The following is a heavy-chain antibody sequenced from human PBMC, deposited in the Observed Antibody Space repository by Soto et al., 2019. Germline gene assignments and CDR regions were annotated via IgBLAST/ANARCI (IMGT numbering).Heavy chain of an antibody. V-gene: IGHV3-48*01. Sequence: EVQLVESGGGLVQPGGSLRLSCAASGFTFSTYSMNWVRQAPGKGLEWVSYITSGSSAIYYADSVKGRFTISRDNAKNSLYLHMNSLRAEDTAVYYCARGGCSSTSCYNPYYYYYMDVWGKGATVTVSS. D-gene: IGHD2-2*01. CDR3: ARGGCSSTSCYNPYYYYYMDV. J-gene: IGHJ6*03. CDR2: ITSGSSAI. CDR1: GFTFSTYS.